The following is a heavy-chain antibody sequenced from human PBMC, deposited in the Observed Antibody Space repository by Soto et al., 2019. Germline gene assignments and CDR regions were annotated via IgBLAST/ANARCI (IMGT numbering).Heavy chain of an antibody. Sequence: QVQLEQSGAEVKKPGSSVKVSCKASEGTFNTHAISWVRQAPEEGLEWMGGIVPLFGTTNFAQKFQGRVSISADKATNTVSMELISLRIEDTAMYYCAGGGMVRGGDAWFDTWGQGTLVIVSS. V-gene: IGHV1-69*06. CDR1: EGTFNTHA. D-gene: IGHD3-10*01. J-gene: IGHJ5*01. CDR3: AGGGMVRGGDAWFDT. CDR2: IVPLFGTT.